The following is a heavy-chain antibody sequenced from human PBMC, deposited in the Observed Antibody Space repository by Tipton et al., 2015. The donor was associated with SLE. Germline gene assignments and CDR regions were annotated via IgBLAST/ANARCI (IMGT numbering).Heavy chain of an antibody. V-gene: IGHV4-4*08. J-gene: IGHJ3*02. CDR2: IYNSGST. Sequence: TLSLTCTVSGVSISDYYWIWIRQPPGRGLEWIGYIYNSGSTNYNPSLKSRVTISVDTSKNQFSLKMSSVTASDTAIYYCAREGWHVGVHVFDMWGQGTVVTVSS. D-gene: IGHD1-26*01. CDR1: GVSISDYY. CDR3: AREGWHVGVHVFDM.